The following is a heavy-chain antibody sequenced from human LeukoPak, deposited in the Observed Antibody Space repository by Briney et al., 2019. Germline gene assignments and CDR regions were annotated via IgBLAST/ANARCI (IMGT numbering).Heavy chain of an antibody. CDR2: IRYHGSDK. V-gene: IGHV3-30*02. Sequence: GGSLRLSCAASGCTFSNYGMHWVRQAPGKGLEWVSFIRYHGSDKYYVDSVKGRFTISRDNSKNTLHLQMNSLRAEDTAVYYCARGYGSGSYSGFDYWGQGTLVTVSS. J-gene: IGHJ4*01. CDR1: GCTFSNYG. D-gene: IGHD3-10*01. CDR3: ARGYGSGSYSGFDY.